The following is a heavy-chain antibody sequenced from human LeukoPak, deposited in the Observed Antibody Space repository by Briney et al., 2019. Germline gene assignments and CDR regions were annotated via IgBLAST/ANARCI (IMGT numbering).Heavy chain of an antibody. CDR2: IYHRGST. D-gene: IGHD5-18*01. Sequence: SETLSLTCTVSGVSISSYYWSWIRQPPGKGLEWIGYIYHRGSTNYNPSLKSRVTISLDTSKNQFSLKLSSVTAADTAVYYCARGRGYSYGWPMDVWGKGTTVTVSS. CDR1: GVSISSYY. CDR3: ARGRGYSYGWPMDV. V-gene: IGHV4-59*01. J-gene: IGHJ6*03.